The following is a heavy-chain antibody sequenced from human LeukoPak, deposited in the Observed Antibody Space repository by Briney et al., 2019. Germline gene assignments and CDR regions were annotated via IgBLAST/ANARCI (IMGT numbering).Heavy chain of an antibody. Sequence: PGGSLRLSCAASGFTFSSYAMSWVREAPGKGLECVSTISGTGGSTSYAESVKGRFTISRDNSKNTLYLQMNSLSAEDTAVYYCAEDWAGYFPYWGQGTLVTVSS. J-gene: IGHJ4*02. D-gene: IGHD3/OR15-3a*01. CDR1: GFTFSSYA. CDR3: AEDWAGYFPY. V-gene: IGHV3-23*01. CDR2: ISGTGGST.